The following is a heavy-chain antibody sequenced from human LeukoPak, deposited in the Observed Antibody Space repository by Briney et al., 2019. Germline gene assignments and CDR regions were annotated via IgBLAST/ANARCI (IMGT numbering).Heavy chain of an antibody. CDR3: ARTQSQSGSYRYYFGY. CDR2: IYYIRNT. D-gene: IGHD1-26*01. Sequence: SETLSLTCAVSGASIRNYYWSWIRQPPGGGLEWIGYIYYIRNTNYNPSLKSRVTMSLDPSKNQFSLLLNSVTAADTAVYYCARTQSQSGSYRYYFGYWGQGTLVTVSS. J-gene: IGHJ4*02. V-gene: IGHV4-59*01. CDR1: GASIRNYY.